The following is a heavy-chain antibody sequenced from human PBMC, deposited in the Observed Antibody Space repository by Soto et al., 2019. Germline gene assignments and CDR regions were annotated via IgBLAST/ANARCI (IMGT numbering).Heavy chain of an antibody. J-gene: IGHJ4*02. Sequence: GGSLRLSCAASGFTFSSYWMSWVRQAPGKGLEWVANIKQDGSEKYYVDSVKGRFTISRDNAKNSLYLQMNSLRDEDTAVYYCARGNPITMIVVVAPDFDYWGQGTLVTVS. CDR3: ARGNPITMIVVVAPDFDY. V-gene: IGHV3-7*02. D-gene: IGHD3-22*01. CDR2: IKQDGSEK. CDR1: GFTFSSYW.